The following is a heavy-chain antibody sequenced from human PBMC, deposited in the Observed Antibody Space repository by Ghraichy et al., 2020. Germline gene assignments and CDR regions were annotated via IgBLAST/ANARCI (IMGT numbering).Heavy chain of an antibody. D-gene: IGHD3-22*01. V-gene: IGHV3-7*03. CDR2: IKQDGSEK. CDR1: GFTFSSYW. Sequence: GGSLRLSCAASGFTFSSYWMSWVRQAPGKGLEWVANIKQDGSEKYYVDSVKGRFTISRDNAKNSLYLQMNSLRAEDTAVYYCASLADNYYDSSPFYGMDVWGQGTTVTVSS. CDR3: ASLADNYYDSSPFYGMDV. J-gene: IGHJ6*02.